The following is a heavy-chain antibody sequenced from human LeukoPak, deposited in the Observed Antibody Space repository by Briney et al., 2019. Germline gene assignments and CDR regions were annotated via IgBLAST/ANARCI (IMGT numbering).Heavy chain of an antibody. CDR2: MFYRGST. CDR1: GVSITTSTHY. Sequence: PSETLSLTCTVSGVSITTSTHYWAWIRQPPGKGLEWIASMFYRGSTYYNASLRSRVTLSVDTPMNQFSLKLSSVTASDTATFYCVRQGGWGGAASLIEFWGQGILVTVSS. CDR3: VRQGGWGGAASLIEF. V-gene: IGHV4-39*01. J-gene: IGHJ4*02. D-gene: IGHD2-15*01.